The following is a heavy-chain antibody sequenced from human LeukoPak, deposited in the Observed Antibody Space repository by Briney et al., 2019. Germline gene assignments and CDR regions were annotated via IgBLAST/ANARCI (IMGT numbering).Heavy chain of an antibody. CDR2: ISSSSSYI. CDR1: GFTFSSYA. D-gene: IGHD6-13*01. CDR3: ARDREGIAAAGSDY. J-gene: IGHJ4*02. V-gene: IGHV3-21*01. Sequence: GSLRLSCAASGFTFSSYAMSWVRQAPGKGLEWVSSISSSSSYIYYADSVKGRFTISRDNAKNSLYLQMNSLRAEDTAVYYCARDREGIAAAGSDYWGQGTLVTVSS.